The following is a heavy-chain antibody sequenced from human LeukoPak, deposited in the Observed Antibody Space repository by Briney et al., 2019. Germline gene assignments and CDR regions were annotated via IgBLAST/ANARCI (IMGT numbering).Heavy chain of an antibody. CDR3: ARDVQQQLVRSDAFDI. D-gene: IGHD6-13*01. CDR1: GFTFNNAW. Sequence: GGSLRLSCAASGFTFNNAWMSWVRQAPGKGLEWVSSISSSSSYIYYADSVKGRFTISRDNAKNSLYLQMNSLRAEDTAVYYCARDVQQQLVRSDAFDIWGQGTMVTVSS. V-gene: IGHV3-21*01. CDR2: ISSSSSYI. J-gene: IGHJ3*02.